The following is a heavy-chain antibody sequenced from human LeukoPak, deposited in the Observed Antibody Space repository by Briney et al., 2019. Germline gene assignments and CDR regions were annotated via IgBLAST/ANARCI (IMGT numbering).Heavy chain of an antibody. J-gene: IGHJ3*02. V-gene: IGHV3-23*01. Sequence: AGGSLRLSCAASEFTFSSYAMSWVRQAPGRGLEWVSVISGSGDRTYYGDSVKGRFTISRDNSKNTLDLQMNSLRAEDTAVYYCARVTDDAFDIWGQGTMVTVSS. CDR2: ISGSGDRT. CDR3: ARVTDDAFDI. CDR1: EFTFSSYA. D-gene: IGHD5-18*01.